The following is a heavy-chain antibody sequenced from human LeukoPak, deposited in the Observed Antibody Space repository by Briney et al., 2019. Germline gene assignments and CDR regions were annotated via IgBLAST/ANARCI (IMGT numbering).Heavy chain of an antibody. CDR3: ARGHQYYDILTGYSYYFDY. CDR1: GYTFTSYG. CDR2: ISAYNGNT. J-gene: IGHJ4*02. V-gene: IGHV1-18*01. D-gene: IGHD3-9*01. Sequence: ASVKVSCKASGYTFTSYGISWVRQAPGQGLEWMGWISAYNGNTNYAQKLQGRVTMTTDTSTSTAYMELRSLRAEDTAVYYCARGHQYYDILTGYSYYFDYWGQGTLVTVSS.